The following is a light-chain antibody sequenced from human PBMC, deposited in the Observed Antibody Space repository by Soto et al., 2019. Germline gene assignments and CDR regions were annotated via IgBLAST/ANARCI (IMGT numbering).Light chain of an antibody. Sequence: SVLTQPASVSGSPGQSITISCTGTSSDVGGHDYVSWYQIHPGKAPKLMVFEVSNRPSGVSYRFSGSKSGNTASLTISGLQAEDEADYFCSSYSLSTAYLFGTGTKVTVL. CDR2: EVS. V-gene: IGLV2-14*01. CDR1: SSDVGGHDY. J-gene: IGLJ1*01. CDR3: SSYSLSTAYL.